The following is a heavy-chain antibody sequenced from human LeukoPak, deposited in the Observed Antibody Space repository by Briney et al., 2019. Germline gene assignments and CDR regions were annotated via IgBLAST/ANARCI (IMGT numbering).Heavy chain of an antibody. D-gene: IGHD2-15*01. Sequence: ASVKVSCKASGGTFSSYAISWVRQAPGQGLEWMGWISAYNGNTNYAQKLQGRVTMTTDTSTSTAYMELRSLRSDDTAVYYCASRYCSGGSCYSGGFDYWGQGTLVTVSS. V-gene: IGHV1-18*01. CDR1: GGTFSSYA. J-gene: IGHJ4*02. CDR3: ASRYCSGGSCYSGGFDY. CDR2: ISAYNGNT.